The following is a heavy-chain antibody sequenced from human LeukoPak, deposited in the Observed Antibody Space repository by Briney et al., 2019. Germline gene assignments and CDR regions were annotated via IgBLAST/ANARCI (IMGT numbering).Heavy chain of an antibody. V-gene: IGHV4-61*05. CDR2: IYHTGST. CDR3: ARVIAAAGTNYYYMDV. J-gene: IGHJ6*03. Sequence: PSETLSLTCTVSGGSISSSSYYWGWIRQPPGKGLEWIGYIYHTGSTSYSPSLKSRVTISADTSQNQFSLKLSSVTAADTAVYYCARVIAAAGTNYYYMDVWGKGTTVTVSS. CDR1: GGSISSSSYY. D-gene: IGHD6-13*01.